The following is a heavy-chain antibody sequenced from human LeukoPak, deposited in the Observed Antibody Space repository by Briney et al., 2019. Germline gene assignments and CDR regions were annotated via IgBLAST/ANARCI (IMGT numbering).Heavy chain of an antibody. CDR3: AREGSQSASGTYPGND. CDR2: IKQDGSEK. Sequence: GGALRLSCAASGFMLSSYWMSWVRQAPGKGLEWVANIKQDGSEKYYVDSVKGRFTISRDNAKNSLFLQMNRLRAEDTAVYFCAREGSQSASGTYPGNDWGQGTLVTVSS. D-gene: IGHD1-26*01. J-gene: IGHJ4*02. V-gene: IGHV3-7*01. CDR1: GFMLSSYW.